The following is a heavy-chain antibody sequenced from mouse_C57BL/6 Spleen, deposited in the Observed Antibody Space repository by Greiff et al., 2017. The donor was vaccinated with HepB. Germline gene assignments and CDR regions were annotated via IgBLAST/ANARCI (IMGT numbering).Heavy chain of an antibody. Sequence: VKLVESGPELVKPGASVKISCKASGYAFSSSWMNWVKQRPGKGLEWIGRIYPGDGDTNYNGKCKGKATRTADKSSSTAYMQLSSLTSEDSAVYFCARQTAQAKDYWGQGTTLTVSS. CDR1: GYAFSSSW. CDR3: ARQTAQAKDY. CDR2: IYPGDGDT. J-gene: IGHJ2*01. V-gene: IGHV1-82*01. D-gene: IGHD3-2*02.